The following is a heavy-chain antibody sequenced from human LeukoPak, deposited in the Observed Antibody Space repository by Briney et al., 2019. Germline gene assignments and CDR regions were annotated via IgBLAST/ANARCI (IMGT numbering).Heavy chain of an antibody. CDR3: ARDEYSSSPGYFDY. V-gene: IGHV3-21*01. J-gene: IGHJ4*02. CDR1: GFTFSSYS. D-gene: IGHD6-6*01. Sequence: GXSLRLSCAASGFTFSSYSMNWVRQAPGKGLEWVSSISTSSRYIHYADSMKGRFTISRDNAKNSLYLQMNSLRAEDTAVYYCARDEYSSSPGYFDYWGQGTLVTVSS. CDR2: ISTSSRYI.